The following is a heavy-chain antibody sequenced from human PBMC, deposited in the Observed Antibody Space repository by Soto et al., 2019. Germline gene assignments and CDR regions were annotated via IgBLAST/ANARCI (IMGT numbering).Heavy chain of an antibody. CDR1: GVSFTPYF. D-gene: IGHD3-9*01. V-gene: IGHV4-4*07. J-gene: IGHJ2*01. Sequence: QVQLQESGPGLVKPSETLSLTCTVSGVSFTPYFWSWIRQPAGKAPEWVGHIYASGRTTYNPSLKSRVTMFVSQTQVSLRLTSVTAAATAVYYCARHFDVDPSLDQYYFDLWGRGALVTVSS. CDR2: IYASGRT. CDR3: ARHFDVDPSLDQYYFDL.